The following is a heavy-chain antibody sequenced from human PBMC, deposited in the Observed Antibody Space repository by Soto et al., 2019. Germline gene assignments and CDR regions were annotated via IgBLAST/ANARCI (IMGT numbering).Heavy chain of an antibody. CDR1: CYSISSGYY. Sequence: SETLSLTCAVSCYSISSGYYWGWIRQPPVKGLECIANIYHSGATYYNPSLKSRVTISVDXSRNQFSXKLRSVTAADTAVYYCARYCTTALCDNNWFAPWGQGTLVTVSS. CDR3: ARYCTTALCDNNWFAP. CDR2: IYHSGAT. V-gene: IGHV4-38-2*01. D-gene: IGHD2-8*01. J-gene: IGHJ5*02.